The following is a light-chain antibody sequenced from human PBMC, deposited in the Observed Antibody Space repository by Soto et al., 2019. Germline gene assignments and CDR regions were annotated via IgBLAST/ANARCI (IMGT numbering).Light chain of an antibody. CDR3: QHYNGFPLS. Sequence: DIQMTQSPPTLSASPGDRVTISCRASQNIHTWLAWYQRQKPGQTPRLLIYDASTLETGVPSRFSGSGSGTEFSLTITSLQPDDFATYYCQHYNGFPLSFGQGTKLEIK. J-gene: IGKJ2*01. CDR2: DAS. CDR1: QNIHTW. V-gene: IGKV1-5*01.